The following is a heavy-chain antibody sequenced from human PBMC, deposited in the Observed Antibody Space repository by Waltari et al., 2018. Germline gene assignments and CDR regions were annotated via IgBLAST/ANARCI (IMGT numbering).Heavy chain of an antibody. Sequence: QLQLQESGPGLVKPSETLSLTCAVSGGSISSNYWSWIRQPPGKGLEWIGRIAGSGGGTDYNPSLKSRVIISRDTSKNQFSLKVSSVTAADTAVYYCVREWSPYNRCDVWGPGVLVTVSS. CDR1: GGSISSNY. CDR3: VREWSPYNRCDV. V-gene: IGHV4-4*07. CDR2: IAGSGGGT. J-gene: IGHJ5*02. D-gene: IGHD3-3*01.